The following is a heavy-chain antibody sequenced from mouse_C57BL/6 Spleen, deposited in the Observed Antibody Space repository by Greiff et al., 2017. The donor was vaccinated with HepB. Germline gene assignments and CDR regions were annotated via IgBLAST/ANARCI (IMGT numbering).Heavy chain of an antibody. CDR3: ARPYSKDWYFDV. V-gene: IGHV5-6*01. D-gene: IGHD2-5*01. CDR1: GFTFSSYG. J-gene: IGHJ1*03. CDR2: ISSGGSYT. Sequence: EVQGVESGGDLVKPGGSLKLSCAASGFTFSSYGMSWVRQTPDKRLEWVATISSGGSYTYYPDSGKGRFTISRDNAKNTLYLQMSSLKSEDTAMYYCARPYSKDWYFDVWGTGTTVTVSS.